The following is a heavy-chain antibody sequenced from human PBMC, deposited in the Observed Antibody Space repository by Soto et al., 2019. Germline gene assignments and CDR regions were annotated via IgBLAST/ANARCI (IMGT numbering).Heavy chain of an antibody. CDR1: GFSLSTSGVG. CDR3: AHRLDYGDSNNWVDP. Sequence: QITLKESGPTLVKPTQTLTLTCTFSGFSLSTSGVGVGWIRQPPGKALEWLALIYWDDDKRYSPSLKSRLTITKDTSKNQVVLTMTNMDPVDTATYYCAHRLDYGDSNNWVDPWGQGTLVTVSS. J-gene: IGHJ5*02. D-gene: IGHD4-17*01. CDR2: IYWDDDK. V-gene: IGHV2-5*02.